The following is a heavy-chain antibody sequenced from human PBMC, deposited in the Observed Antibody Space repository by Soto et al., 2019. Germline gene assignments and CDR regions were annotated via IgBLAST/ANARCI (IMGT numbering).Heavy chain of an antibody. Sequence: QVRLVESGGGVVQPGRSLRLSCTASGFSFSSYAMYWFRQPPGKGLEWVAVISHDGINKHYADSVKGRVTVSSDNSNHSLDLKLNSLRGEDTAMDYFARVMYISDYFVKWFHPFCHGTRVTVSS. V-gene: IGHV3-30-3*01. D-gene: IGHD6-19*01. J-gene: IGHJ5*02. CDR2: ISHDGINK. CDR3: ARVMYISDYFVKWFHP. CDR1: GFSFSSYA.